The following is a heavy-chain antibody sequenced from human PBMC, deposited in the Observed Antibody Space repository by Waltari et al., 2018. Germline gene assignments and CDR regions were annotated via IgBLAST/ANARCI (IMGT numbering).Heavy chain of an antibody. V-gene: IGHV3-66*04. J-gene: IGHJ4*02. D-gene: IGHD6-19*01. CDR2: IYSGGNT. Sequence: EVQLVDSGGDLVQPGRSLRLSCAVSGFTVRTNFISWVRQAPGKGLEWVSIIYSGGNTYYAGSVKGRFTISRDNYKNMVYLEMNSLRAEDTTVYYCAKQSPSYTRGWYPLESWGPGTLVTVSP. CDR3: AKQSPSYTRGWYPLES. CDR1: GFTVRTNF.